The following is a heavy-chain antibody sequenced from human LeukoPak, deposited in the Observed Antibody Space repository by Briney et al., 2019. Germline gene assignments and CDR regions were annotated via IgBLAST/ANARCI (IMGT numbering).Heavy chain of an antibody. V-gene: IGHV4-59*01. CDR3: ARWRGEDSAFDI. CDR2: IYYSGST. D-gene: IGHD3-16*01. J-gene: IGHJ3*02. Sequence: SETLSLTCTVSGGSISSYHWSWIRQPPGKGLEWIGYIYYSGSTNYNPSLKSRVTISVDTSKNQFSLKLSSVTAADTAVYYCARWRGEDSAFDIWGQGTMVTVSS. CDR1: GGSISSYH.